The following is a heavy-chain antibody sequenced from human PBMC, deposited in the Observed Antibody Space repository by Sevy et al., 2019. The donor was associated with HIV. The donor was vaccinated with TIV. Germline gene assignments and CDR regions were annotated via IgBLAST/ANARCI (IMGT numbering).Heavy chain of an antibody. Sequence: GGSLRLSCAASGITFSSHAMHWVRQAPGKGLEWGTIISYDGSNKYYADSVKGRFTISRDNSKNTLYLQMNSLRAEDTAVYYCARADDGDYSGEFDYWGQGTLVTVSS. CDR1: GITFSSHA. CDR2: ISYDGSNK. D-gene: IGHD4-17*01. J-gene: IGHJ4*02. CDR3: ARADDGDYSGEFDY. V-gene: IGHV3-30-3*01.